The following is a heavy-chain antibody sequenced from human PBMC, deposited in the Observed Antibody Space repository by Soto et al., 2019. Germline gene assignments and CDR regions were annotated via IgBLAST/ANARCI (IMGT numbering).Heavy chain of an antibody. CDR3: ARDRRGAWDYYDSSGYYLY. CDR1: GFTFSSYG. J-gene: IGHJ4*02. CDR2: IWYDGSNK. V-gene: IGHV3-33*01. Sequence: QVQLVESGGGVVQPGRSLRLSCAASGFTFSSYGMHWVRQAPGKGLEWVAVIWYDGSNKYYADSVKGRFTISRDNSKNTLYLQMNSLRAEDTAVYYCARDRRGAWDYYDSSGYYLYWGQGTLVTVSS. D-gene: IGHD3-22*01.